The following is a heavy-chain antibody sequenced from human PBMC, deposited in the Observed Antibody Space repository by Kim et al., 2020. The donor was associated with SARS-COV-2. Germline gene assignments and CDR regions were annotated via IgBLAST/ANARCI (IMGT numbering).Heavy chain of an antibody. Sequence: ASVKVSCKASGYTFTDSAIHWVRQAPGQRLEWMGWINTGNGDTKYSQTFQDRVTITRDTSASTAYMDMSSLRSEDTAVYYCGSRPGIAVAGLDYWGQGTLVTVSS. V-gene: IGHV1-3*04. J-gene: IGHJ4*01. CDR3: GSRPGIAVAGLDY. CDR2: INTGNGDT. D-gene: IGHD6-19*01. CDR1: GYTFTDSA.